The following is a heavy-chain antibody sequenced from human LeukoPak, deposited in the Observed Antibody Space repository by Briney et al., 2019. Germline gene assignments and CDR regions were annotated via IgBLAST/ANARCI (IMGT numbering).Heavy chain of an antibody. V-gene: IGHV4-34*01. J-gene: IGHJ4*02. D-gene: IGHD5-24*01. CDR3: ARGGGDGYN. CDR1: GGSFSGYY. CDR2: INHSGST. Sequence: SETLSLTCAVYGGSFSGYYWSWIRQPPGKGLEWIGEINHSGSTNYNPSLKSRVTISVDTSKNQFSLKLSSVTAADTAVYYCARGGGDGYNWGQGTLVTVSS.